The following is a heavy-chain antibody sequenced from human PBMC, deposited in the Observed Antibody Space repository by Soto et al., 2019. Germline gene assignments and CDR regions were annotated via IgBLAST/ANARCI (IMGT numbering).Heavy chain of an antibody. V-gene: IGHV1-69*13. CDR3: ARRGGPGSRIAARPFYYYGMDV. Sequence: GASVKVSCKASGGTFSSYAISWVRQAPGQGLEWIGGIIPIFGTANYAQKFQGRVTITADESTSTAYMELSSLRSEDTAVYYCARRGGPGSRIAARPFYYYGMDVWGQGTTVTVSS. CDR2: IIPIFGTA. D-gene: IGHD6-6*01. J-gene: IGHJ6*02. CDR1: GGTFSSYA.